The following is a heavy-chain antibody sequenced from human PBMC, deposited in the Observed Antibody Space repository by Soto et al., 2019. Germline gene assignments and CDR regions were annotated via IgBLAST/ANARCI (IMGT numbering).Heavy chain of an antibody. CDR2: IYYSGST. D-gene: IGHD3-10*01. J-gene: IGHJ6*02. V-gene: IGHV4-31*03. CDR3: ARDGGVWFGELYSYYYYGMDV. CDR1: GGSISSGGYY. Sequence: PSETLSLTCTVSGGSISSGGYYWSWIRQHPGKGLEWIGYIYYSGSTYYNPSLKSRVTISVDRSKNQFSLNLTSVTAADTAVYYCARDGGVWFGELYSYYYYGMDVWGQGTTVTVSS.